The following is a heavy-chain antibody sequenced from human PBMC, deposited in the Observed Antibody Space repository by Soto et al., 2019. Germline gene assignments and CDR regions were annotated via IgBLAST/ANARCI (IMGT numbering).Heavy chain of an antibody. J-gene: IGHJ6*02. V-gene: IGHV1-58*01. CDR1: GFTFTSSA. Sequence: SVKVSCKASGFTFTSSAVQWVRQARGQRLEWIGWIVVGSGNTNYAQKFQERVTITRDMSTSTAYMELSSLRSEDTAVYYCAADPYSSYPPEYYGMDVWGQGTTVTVSS. D-gene: IGHD4-4*01. CDR2: IVVGSGNT. CDR3: AADPYSSYPPEYYGMDV.